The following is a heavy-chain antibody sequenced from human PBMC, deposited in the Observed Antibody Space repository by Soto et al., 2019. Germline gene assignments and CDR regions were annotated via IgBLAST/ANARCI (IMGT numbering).Heavy chain of an antibody. V-gene: IGHV4-59*01. CDR1: GGSMSSYY. D-gene: IGHD2-2*01. CDR2: IYYSGST. J-gene: IGHJ3*02. Sequence: ETRAGKWSVSGGSMSSYYRSWIRQPPGKGLEWIGYIYYSGSTNYNPSLKSRVTISVDTSKNQFSLKLSSVTAADTAVYYCARAQQRYCSSTSCYSVAFDIWGQGTMVTLSS. CDR3: ARAQQRYCSSTSCYSVAFDI.